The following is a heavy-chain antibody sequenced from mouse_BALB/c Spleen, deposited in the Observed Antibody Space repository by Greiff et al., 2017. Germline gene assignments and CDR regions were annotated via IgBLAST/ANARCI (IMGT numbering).Heavy chain of an antibody. CDR1: GYSFTGYT. J-gene: IGHJ3*01. CDR2: INPYNGGT. Sequence: EVKLMESGPELVKPGASMKISCKASGYSFTGYTMNWVKQSHGKNLEWIGLINPYNGGTSYNQKFKGKATLTVDKSSSTAYMELLSLTSEDSAVYYCARSYYGKSAWFAYWGQGTLVTVSA. D-gene: IGHD2-1*01. CDR3: ARSYYGKSAWFAY. V-gene: IGHV1-18*01.